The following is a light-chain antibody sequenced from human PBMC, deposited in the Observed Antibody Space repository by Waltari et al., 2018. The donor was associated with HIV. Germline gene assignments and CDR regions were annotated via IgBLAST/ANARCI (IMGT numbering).Light chain of an antibody. Sequence: QSALTQPRSVSGSPGQSVTISCTGTSSDVGGYNYVSWYQQHPGKAPKLMIYDVSKRPSRVPDRFPGSKSGNTASLTISGLQAEDEADYYCCSYAGSYPVVFGGGTKLTVL. CDR1: SSDVGGYNY. V-gene: IGLV2-11*01. CDR2: DVS. J-gene: IGLJ2*01. CDR3: CSYAGSYPVV.